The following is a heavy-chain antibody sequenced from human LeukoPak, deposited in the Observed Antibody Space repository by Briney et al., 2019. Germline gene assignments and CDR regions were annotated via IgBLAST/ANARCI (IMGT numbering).Heavy chain of an antibody. CDR2: ISYDGSNK. CDR3: ARDLETTMIVVVTYYSDDFDI. J-gene: IGHJ3*02. Sequence: PGRSLRLSCAASGFTFSSYAMHWVRQAPGKGLEWVAVISYDGSNKYYADSVKGRFTISRDNSKNTLYLQMNSLRAEDTAVYYCARDLETTMIVVVTYYSDDFDIWGHGTMVTVSS. V-gene: IGHV3-30-3*01. CDR1: GFTFSSYA. D-gene: IGHD3-22*01.